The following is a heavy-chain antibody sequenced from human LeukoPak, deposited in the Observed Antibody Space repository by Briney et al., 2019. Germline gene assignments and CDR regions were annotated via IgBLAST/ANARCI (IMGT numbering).Heavy chain of an antibody. CDR3: ARAGYSGSDFSV. V-gene: IGHV4-59*01. Sequence: SETLSLTCTVSGGSISSYYWSWIRQPPGKGLEWIGYIYYSGSTNYNPSLKSRVTISVDTSKNQFSLKLSSVTATDTAVYYCARAGYSGSDFSVWGKGSTVTVSS. D-gene: IGHD5-12*01. J-gene: IGHJ6*04. CDR2: IYYSGST. CDR1: GGSISSYY.